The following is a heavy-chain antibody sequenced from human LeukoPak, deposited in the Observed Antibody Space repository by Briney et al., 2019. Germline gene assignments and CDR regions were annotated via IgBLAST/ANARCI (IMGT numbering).Heavy chain of an antibody. J-gene: IGHJ6*02. CDR3: ARDQGLTAPPPYGLDV. V-gene: IGHV1-69*04. Sequence: ASVKVSCKTSGGTFSSSAITWVRQAPGQGLEWMGRIIPALNITSYAQKFQGRVTITANTSTSTAYMELSSLRSEETAVYYCARDQGLTAPPPYGLDVWGQGTTVTVSS. CDR1: GGTFSSSA. CDR2: IIPALNIT. D-gene: IGHD5-18*01.